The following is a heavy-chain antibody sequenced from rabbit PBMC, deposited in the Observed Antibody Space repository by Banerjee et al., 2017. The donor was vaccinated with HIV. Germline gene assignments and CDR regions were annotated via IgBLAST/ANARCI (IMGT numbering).Heavy chain of an antibody. CDR1: GFSFSSSYY. D-gene: IGHD1-1*01. V-gene: IGHV1S40*01. J-gene: IGHJ4*01. CDR3: ARAGGFEKYFNL. Sequence: QSLEESGGDLVKPGASLTLTCTASGFSFSSSYYMCWVRQAPGKGLEWIGYIDPVFGSTYYASWVNGRFPISKTSSTTVTLQMTSLTAADTATYFCARAGGFEKYFNLWGPGTLVT. CDR2: IDPVFGST.